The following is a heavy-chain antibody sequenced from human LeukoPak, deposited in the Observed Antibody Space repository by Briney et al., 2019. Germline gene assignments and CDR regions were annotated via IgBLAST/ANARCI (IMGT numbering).Heavy chain of an antibody. D-gene: IGHD1-1*01. Sequence: GGSLRLSCAASGFTFSDYAMHLDRQAPGNGLEYVSTISSSGISTYYANSVKGRFTIPRDNSKHTLYLQTGSLRAEDMAVYYCARAHSTYNRHYGIDVWGQGTTVTVSS. CDR3: ARAHSTYNRHYGIDV. J-gene: IGHJ6*02. CDR2: ISSSGIST. CDR1: GFTFSDYA. V-gene: IGHV3-64*01.